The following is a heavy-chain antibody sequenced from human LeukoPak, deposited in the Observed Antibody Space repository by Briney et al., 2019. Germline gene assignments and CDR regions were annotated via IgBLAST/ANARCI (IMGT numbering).Heavy chain of an antibody. CDR3: ATHSNLFDY. V-gene: IGHV5-51*01. D-gene: IGHD2/OR15-2a*01. CDR1: GYSFTVYW. Sequence: PGESLQISCKASGYSFTVYWIGWVRQMPGKGLEWMGIIYPGDSDTRYSPSFQGQVTISADNSTGTAYLQWSSLKASDTAMYYCATHSNLFDYWGQGTVVTVSS. J-gene: IGHJ4*02. CDR2: IYPGDSDT.